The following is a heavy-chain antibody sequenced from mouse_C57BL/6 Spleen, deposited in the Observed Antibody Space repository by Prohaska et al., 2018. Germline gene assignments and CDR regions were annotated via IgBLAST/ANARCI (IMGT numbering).Heavy chain of an antibody. CDR1: GYSITSGYY. CDR2: ISYDGSN. D-gene: IGHD1-1*01. Sequence: DVQLQESGPGLVKPSQSLSLTCSVTGYSITSGYYWNWIRQFPGNKLEWMGYISYDGSNNYNPSLKNRISSTRDTSKNQFFLKLNSVTTEDTATYYCANYYGSSYQYYYAMDYWGQGTSVTVSS. CDR3: ANYYGSSYQYYYAMDY. V-gene: IGHV3-6*01. J-gene: IGHJ4*01.